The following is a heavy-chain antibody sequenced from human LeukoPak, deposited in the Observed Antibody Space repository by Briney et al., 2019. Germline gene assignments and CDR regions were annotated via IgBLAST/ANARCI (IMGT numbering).Heavy chain of an antibody. CDR1: GFTFSSYA. CDR3: ARVAKDFWSGYFSXYMDV. V-gene: IGHV3-30-3*01. CDR2: ISYDGSNK. D-gene: IGHD3-3*01. J-gene: IGHJ6*03. Sequence: GGSLRLSCAASGFTFSSYAMHWVRQAPGKGLEWVAVISYDGSNKYYADSVKGRFTISRDNSKNTLYLQMNSLRAEDTAVYYCARVAKDFWSGYFSXYMDVWGKGTTVTVSS.